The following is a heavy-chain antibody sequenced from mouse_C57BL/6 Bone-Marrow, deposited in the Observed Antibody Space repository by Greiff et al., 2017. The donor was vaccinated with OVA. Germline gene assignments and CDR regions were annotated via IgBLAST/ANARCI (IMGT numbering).Heavy chain of an antibody. Sequence: QVTLKVSGPGILQSSQTLSLTCSFSGFSLSTSGMGVSWIRQPSGKGLEWLAHIYWDDDKRYNPSLKSRPTISKDTSRNQVFLKITSVDTADTATYDCARRATNDYGTTYAMDYWGQGTSVTVSA. CDR2: IYWDDDK. CDR1: GFSLSTSGMG. D-gene: IGHD1-2*01. V-gene: IGHV8-12*01. J-gene: IGHJ4*01. CDR3: ARRATNDYGTTYAMDY.